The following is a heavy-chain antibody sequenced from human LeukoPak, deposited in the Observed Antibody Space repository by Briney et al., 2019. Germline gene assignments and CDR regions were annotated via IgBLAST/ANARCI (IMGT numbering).Heavy chain of an antibody. Sequence: SETLSLTCAVYGGSFSGYCWSWIRQPPGKGLEWIGEINHSGSTNYNPSLKSRVTISVDTSKNQFSLKLSSVTAADTAVYYCARDPPGTGGWGQGTLVTVSS. CDR1: GGSFSGYC. J-gene: IGHJ4*02. D-gene: IGHD3-10*01. CDR3: ARDPPGTGG. CDR2: INHSGST. V-gene: IGHV4-34*01.